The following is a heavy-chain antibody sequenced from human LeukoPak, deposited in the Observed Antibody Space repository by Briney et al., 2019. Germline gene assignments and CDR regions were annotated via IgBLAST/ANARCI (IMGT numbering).Heavy chain of an antibody. V-gene: IGHV4-59*12. CDR3: ARAYRSELDLGY. Sequence: PSETLSLTCTVSGGSISSYWSWIRQPPGKGLEWIGYIYYSGSTNYNPSLKSRVTMSVDTSKNQFSLKLSSVTAADTAVYYCARAYRSELDLGYWGQGTLVTVSS. D-gene: IGHD3-10*01. CDR2: IYYSGST. J-gene: IGHJ4*02. CDR1: GGSISSY.